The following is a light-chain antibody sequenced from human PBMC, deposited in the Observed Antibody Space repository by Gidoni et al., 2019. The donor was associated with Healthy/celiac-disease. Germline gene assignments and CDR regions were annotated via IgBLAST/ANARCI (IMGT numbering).Light chain of an antibody. J-gene: IGKJ4*01. CDR2: DAS. V-gene: IGKV3-11*01. CDR3: QQRSNWPAT. Sequence: EIVLTQSPATLSLSPGERATLSCRASQSVSSYLAWYQQKPGQAPRLLISDASNRATGIPARFSGRGSGTDFTLTISSLEPEDFAVYYCQQRSNWPATFGGGTKVEIK. CDR1: QSVSSY.